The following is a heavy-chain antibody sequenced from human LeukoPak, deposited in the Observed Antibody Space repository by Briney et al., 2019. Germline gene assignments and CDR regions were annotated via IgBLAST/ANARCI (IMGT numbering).Heavy chain of an antibody. V-gene: IGHV3-7*03. Sequence: GGSLRLSCAASGFTFSSYWMSWVRQAPGKGLEWVANIKQDGSEKYYVDSVKGRFTISRDNAKNSLYLQMNSLRAEDTAVYYCARDLVHNYDYVWGSYRTDLFDYWGRGTLVTVSS. CDR3: ARDLVHNYDYVWGSYRTDLFDY. CDR1: GFTFSSYW. D-gene: IGHD3-16*02. J-gene: IGHJ4*02. CDR2: IKQDGSEK.